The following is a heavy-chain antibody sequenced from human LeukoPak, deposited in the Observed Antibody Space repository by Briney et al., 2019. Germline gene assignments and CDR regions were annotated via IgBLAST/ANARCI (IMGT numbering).Heavy chain of an antibody. Sequence: PSETLSLTCAVSGYSLSSGYYWGWIRQPPGKGVEWIGSIYHSGSTYYNPSLKSRVTISVDTSKNQFSLKLSSVTAADTAVYYCARHGIAAEAENYYYYMDVWGKGTTVTVSS. CDR2: IYHSGST. D-gene: IGHD6-13*01. CDR1: GYSLSSGYY. V-gene: IGHV4-38-2*01. J-gene: IGHJ6*03. CDR3: ARHGIAAEAENYYYYMDV.